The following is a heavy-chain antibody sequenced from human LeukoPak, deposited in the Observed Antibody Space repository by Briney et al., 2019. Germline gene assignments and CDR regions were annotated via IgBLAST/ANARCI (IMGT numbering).Heavy chain of an antibody. CDR2: SRSKISSYTT. CDR3: TRGGGYVGGWSPDF. CDR1: GFTISDHY. Sequence: PGGSLRLSCAASGFTISDHYMDWVRQPPGKGLEWIGRSRSKISSYTTEYAASVKGRFTFSRDDSENSLYLQMNSLKTEDTAVYYCTRGGGYVGGWSPDFWGQGTLVTVSS. J-gene: IGHJ4*02. V-gene: IGHV3-72*01. D-gene: IGHD6-19*01.